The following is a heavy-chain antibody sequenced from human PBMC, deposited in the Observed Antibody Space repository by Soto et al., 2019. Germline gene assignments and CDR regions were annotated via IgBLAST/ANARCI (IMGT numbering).Heavy chain of an antibody. CDR2: ISSSSSTI. J-gene: IGHJ4*02. V-gene: IGHV3-48*01. D-gene: IGHD2-15*01. CDR1: GFTFSSYS. CDR3: ARITDNVVVVAATIDY. Sequence: GGSLRLSCAASGFTFSSYSMNWVRQAPGKGLEWVSYISSSSSTIYYADSVKGRFTISRDNAKNSLYLQMNSLRAEDTAVYYCARITDNVVVVAATIDYWGQGTLVTVSS.